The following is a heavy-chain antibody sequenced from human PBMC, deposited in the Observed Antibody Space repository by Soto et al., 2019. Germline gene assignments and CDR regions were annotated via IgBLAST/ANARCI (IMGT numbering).Heavy chain of an antibody. V-gene: IGHV2-5*02. D-gene: IGHD3-3*01. CDR2: IYWDGDK. CDR3: AHRATMTIFGLIIDNGIWFDP. CDR1: GFSLSTSGAA. J-gene: IGHJ5*02. Sequence: QINLIESGPTLVKPTQTLTLTCTFSGFSLSTSGAAVGWVRQPPGRALEWLALIYWDGDKRYNASLGNRLTITKDTSMNQVVLTLTNVDPAYTATYYCAHRATMTIFGLIIDNGIWFDPCGQGTRVIVSS.